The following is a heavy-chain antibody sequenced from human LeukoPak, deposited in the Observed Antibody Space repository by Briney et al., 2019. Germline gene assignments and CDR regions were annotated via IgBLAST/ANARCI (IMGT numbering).Heavy chain of an antibody. Sequence: GGSLRLSCAASGFTFSNYRMNWVRQAPGKGLEWVSSISSSSIYIYYADSLKGRFTISRDNAKNSLYLQMNSLRAEDTAVYYCARSQWLVPLDYWGQGTLVTVSS. CDR1: GFTFSNYR. V-gene: IGHV3-21*01. J-gene: IGHJ4*02. CDR3: ARSQWLVPLDY. D-gene: IGHD6-19*01. CDR2: ISSSSIYI.